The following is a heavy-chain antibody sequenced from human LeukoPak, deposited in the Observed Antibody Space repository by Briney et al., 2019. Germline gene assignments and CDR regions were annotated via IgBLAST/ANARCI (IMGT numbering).Heavy chain of an antibody. CDR2: ISGSGGDT. Sequence: GGSLRLSCAAPEFTFSSYAMTWVRQAPGKGLEWVSSISGSGGDTYYADSVKGRFTISRDNSKNTLFLQMNSLRAEDTATYYCVKSKAAVDYTMGVWGQGTTVTVTS. CDR3: VKSKAAVDYTMGV. CDR1: EFTFSSYA. V-gene: IGHV3-23*01. D-gene: IGHD6-6*01. J-gene: IGHJ6*02.